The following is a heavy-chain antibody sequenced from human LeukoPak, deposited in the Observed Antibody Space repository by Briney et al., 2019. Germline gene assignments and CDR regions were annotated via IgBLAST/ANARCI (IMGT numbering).Heavy chain of an antibody. D-gene: IGHD1-26*01. CDR1: GGSTSSSTSY. Sequence: SETLSLTCTVSGGSTSSSTSYWGWIRQPPGKGLEWIGSIYHSGSTYYNPSLKSRVTISVDTSKNQFSLKLSSVTAADTAVYYCARYEWDPTFDYWGQGTLVTVSS. J-gene: IGHJ4*02. CDR2: IYHSGST. CDR3: ARYEWDPTFDY. V-gene: IGHV4-39*07.